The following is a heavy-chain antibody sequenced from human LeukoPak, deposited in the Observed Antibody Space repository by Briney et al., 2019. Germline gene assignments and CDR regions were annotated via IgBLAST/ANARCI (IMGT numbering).Heavy chain of an antibody. CDR2: INSDGSST. D-gene: IGHD1-26*01. CDR3: ARGGGGIVTY. J-gene: IGHJ4*02. Sequence: PGGPLRLSCAASGFTFSSYWMHWVRQAPGKRLVWVSRINSDGSSTSYADSVKGRFTISRDNAKNTLYLQMNSLRAEDTAVYYCARGGGGIVTYWGQGTLVTVSS. CDR1: GFTFSSYW. V-gene: IGHV3-74*01.